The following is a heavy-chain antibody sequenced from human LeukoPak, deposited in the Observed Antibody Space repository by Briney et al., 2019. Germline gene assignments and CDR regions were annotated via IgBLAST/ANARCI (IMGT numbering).Heavy chain of an antibody. J-gene: IGHJ4*02. CDR2: ISSSGSTI. D-gene: IGHD6-19*01. Sequence: PGGSLRLSCAASGFTFSSYEMNWVRQAPGKGLEWVSYISSSGSTIYYADSVKGRFTISRDNAKNSLYLQMNSLRAEDTAVYYCARAPSSGWYRDWGQETLVTVSS. CDR3: ARAPSSGWYRD. CDR1: GFTFSSYE. V-gene: IGHV3-48*03.